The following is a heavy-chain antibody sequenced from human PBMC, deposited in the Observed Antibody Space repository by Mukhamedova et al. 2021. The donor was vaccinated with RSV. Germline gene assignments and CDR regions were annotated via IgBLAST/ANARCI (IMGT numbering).Heavy chain of an antibody. CDR3: ARDRALGESLRNHFDY. Sequence: GPEWVSSISGAGISTYYLDSLRGRFTISRDNSKNTLYLQMTSLRAEDTAIYYCARDRALGESLRNHFDYWGLGILVAVSS. V-gene: IGHV3-23*01. D-gene: IGHD3-10*01. CDR2: ISGAGIST. J-gene: IGHJ4*02.